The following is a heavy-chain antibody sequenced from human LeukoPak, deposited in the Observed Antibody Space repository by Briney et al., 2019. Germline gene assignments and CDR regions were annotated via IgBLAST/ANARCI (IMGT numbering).Heavy chain of an antibody. D-gene: IGHD3-10*01. CDR1: GFTVSSNY. CDR3: ARDLIDMVRGVGYFDY. Sequence: GGSLRLSCAASGFTVSSNYMSRVRQAPGKGLEWVSVIYSGGSTYYADSVKGRFTISRDNSKNTLYLQMNSLRAEDTAVYYCARDLIDMVRGVGYFDYWGQGTLVTVSS. V-gene: IGHV3-66*01. J-gene: IGHJ4*02. CDR2: IYSGGST.